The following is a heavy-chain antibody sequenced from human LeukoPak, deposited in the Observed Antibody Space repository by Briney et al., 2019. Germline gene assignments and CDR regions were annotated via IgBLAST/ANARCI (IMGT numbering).Heavy chain of an antibody. J-gene: IGHJ4*02. Sequence: LSLTCTVSVGSISSYYWSWIRQPPGKGLEWVGFIRSKAYGGTTEYAASVKGRFTISRDDSKSIAYLQMNSLKTEDTAVYYCTRRDIVATITFDYWGQGTLVTVSS. CDR2: IRSKAYGGTT. V-gene: IGHV3-49*03. CDR1: VGSISSYY. D-gene: IGHD5-12*01. CDR3: TRRDIVATITFDY.